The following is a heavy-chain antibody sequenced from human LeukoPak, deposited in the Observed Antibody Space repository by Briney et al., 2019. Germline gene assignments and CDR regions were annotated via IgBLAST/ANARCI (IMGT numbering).Heavy chain of an antibody. V-gene: IGHV3-11*01. D-gene: IGHD2-2*01. CDR1: GFTFSDYY. CDR2: ISSSGSTI. CDR3: AKEWRCSSTSCSTLDD. J-gene: IGHJ4*02. Sequence: PGGSLRLSCAASGFTFSDYYMRWLRQAPGKGLEWVSYISSSGSTIYYADSVKGRFTISRDNSKNTLYLQMNSLRAEDTAVYYCAKEWRCSSTSCSTLDDWGQGTLVTVSS.